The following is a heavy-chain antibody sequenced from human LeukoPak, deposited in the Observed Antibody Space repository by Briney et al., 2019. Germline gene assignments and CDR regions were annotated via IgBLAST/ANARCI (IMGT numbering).Heavy chain of an antibody. V-gene: IGHV4-39*01. CDR1: GGSISSSSYY. CDR3: ARGRGWNDVNNYYYGMGV. D-gene: IGHD1-1*01. Sequence: SETLSLTCTVSGGSISSSSYYWGWIRQPPGKGLEWIGSIYYSGSTYYNPSLKSRVTISVDTSKNQFSLKLSSVTAADTAVYYCARGRGWNDVNNYYYGMGVWGQGTTVTVSS. J-gene: IGHJ6*02. CDR2: IYYSGST.